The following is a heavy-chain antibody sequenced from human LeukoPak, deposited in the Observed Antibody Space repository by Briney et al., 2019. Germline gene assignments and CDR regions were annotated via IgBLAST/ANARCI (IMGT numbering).Heavy chain of an antibody. Sequence: SETLSLTCAVSGGSISSSNWWSWVRQPPGKGLEWIGEIYHSGSTNYNPSLKSRVTISVDKSKNQFSLKLCSVTAADTAVYYCARDLGGYSYGIDYWGQGTLVTVSS. CDR1: GGSISSSNW. V-gene: IGHV4-4*02. CDR2: IYHSGST. D-gene: IGHD5-18*01. CDR3: ARDLGGYSYGIDY. J-gene: IGHJ4*02.